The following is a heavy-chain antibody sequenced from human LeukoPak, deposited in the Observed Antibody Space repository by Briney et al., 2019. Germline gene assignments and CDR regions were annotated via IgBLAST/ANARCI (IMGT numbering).Heavy chain of an antibody. CDR1: GGSISSGDYY. V-gene: IGHV4-30-4*08. CDR3: ARNDFWSGYYTDY. CDR2: IYYSGST. Sequence: SETLSLTCTVSGGSISSGDYYWSWIRQPPGKGLEWIGYIYYSGSTYYNPSLKSRVTISVDTSKNQFSLKLSSVTAADTAVYYCARNDFWSGYYTDYWGQGTLVTVSS. D-gene: IGHD3-3*01. J-gene: IGHJ4*02.